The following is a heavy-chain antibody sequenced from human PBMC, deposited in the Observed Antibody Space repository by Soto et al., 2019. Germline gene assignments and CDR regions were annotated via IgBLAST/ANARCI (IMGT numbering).Heavy chain of an antibody. Sequence: PGGSLRLSCAASGFTFSSYAMHWVRQAPGKGLEWVAVISYDGSNKYYADSVKGRFTISRDNAQNTLYLQMSSLRAEDTAVYYCARGLKGLYGTDVWGQGTTVTVSS. CDR2: ISYDGSNK. V-gene: IGHV3-30-3*01. CDR3: ARGLKGLYGTDV. CDR1: GFTFSSYA. J-gene: IGHJ6*02.